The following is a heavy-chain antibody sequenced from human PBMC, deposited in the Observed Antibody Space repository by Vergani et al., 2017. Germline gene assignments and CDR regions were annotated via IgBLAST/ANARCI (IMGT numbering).Heavy chain of an antibody. D-gene: IGHD5-12*01. CDR1: GFTFSSYS. V-gene: IGHV3-48*01. J-gene: IGHJ5*02. Sequence: EVQLVESGGGLVQPGGSLRLSCAASGFTFSSYSMNWVRQAPGKGLEWVSYISSSTSTIYYADSVKGRFTISRDNAKNSLYLQMNSLRAEDTAVYYCARRLGSRKAHFDWFDPWGQGTLVTVSS. CDR2: ISSSTSTI. CDR3: ARRLGSRKAHFDWFDP.